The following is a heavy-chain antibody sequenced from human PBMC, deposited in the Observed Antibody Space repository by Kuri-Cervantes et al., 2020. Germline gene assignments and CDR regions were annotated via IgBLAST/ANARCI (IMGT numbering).Heavy chain of an antibody. D-gene: IGHD2-15*01. Sequence: GGSLRLSCAASGFTFSSYAMHWVRQAPGKGLEWVAVISYDGSNKYYADSVKGRFTISRDNAKNSLYLQMNSLRAEDTAVYYCARVYRSYCSGGSCYSNYYYYYMDVWGKGTTVTVSS. CDR1: GFTFSSYA. V-gene: IGHV3-30-3*01. J-gene: IGHJ6*03. CDR2: ISYDGSNK. CDR3: ARVYRSYCSGGSCYSNYYYYYMDV.